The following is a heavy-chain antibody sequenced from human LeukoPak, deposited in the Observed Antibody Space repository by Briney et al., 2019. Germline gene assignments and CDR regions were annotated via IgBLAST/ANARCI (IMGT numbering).Heavy chain of an antibody. J-gene: IGHJ4*02. V-gene: IGHV1-2*02. CDR1: GYTFTGYY. D-gene: IGHD3-3*01. CDR3: ARMVGFLEWLPFDY. Sequence: ASVKVSCKASGYTFTGYYMHWVRQAPGQGLEWMGWINPNSGGTNYAQKFQGRVTMTRDTSISTAYMELSRLRSDDTAVYYCARMVGFLEWLPFDYWGQGTLVTVSS. CDR2: INPNSGGT.